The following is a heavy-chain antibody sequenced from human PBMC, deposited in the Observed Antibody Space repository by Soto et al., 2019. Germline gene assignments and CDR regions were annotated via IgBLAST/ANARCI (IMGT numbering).Heavy chain of an antibody. J-gene: IGHJ5*02. V-gene: IGHV3-20*01. CDR3: AREVEGSTGTKLFDP. CDR1: GFTFDDYG. D-gene: IGHD1-1*01. CDR2: INWKGDRA. Sequence: EEQLVESGGGVVRPGGSLRLSCAASGFTFDDYGMSWVGQTPGKGLEWVAGINWKGDRAGHADSVKGRFTISRDNPKNSLYLQMNSLRAEDTAFYHCAREVEGSTGTKLFDPWGQGTLVTVSS.